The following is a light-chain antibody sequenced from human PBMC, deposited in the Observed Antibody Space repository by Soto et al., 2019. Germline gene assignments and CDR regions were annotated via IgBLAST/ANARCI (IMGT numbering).Light chain of an antibody. J-gene: IGLJ1*01. CDR2: EVT. CDR3: SAYAGSNTFV. V-gene: IGLV2-8*01. Sequence: QSALAQPPSASGSPGQSVTISCTGTSSDVGDNYVSWYQQHLGKAPKLIIYEVTLWPSGVPDRFSGSKSGNTASLAVSGLQADDEADYYCSAYAGSNTFVFGTGTKLTVL. CDR1: SSDVGDNY.